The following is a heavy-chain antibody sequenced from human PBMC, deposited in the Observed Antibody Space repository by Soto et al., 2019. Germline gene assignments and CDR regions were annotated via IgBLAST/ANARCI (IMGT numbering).Heavy chain of an antibody. CDR1: GFTFSSYS. D-gene: IGHD6-19*01. Sequence: GGSLRLSCAACGFTFSSYSMNWVRQAPGNGLEWVSSISSSSSYIYYADSVKGRFTISRDNAKNSLYLQMNSLRAEDTAVYYCARDLAVAGPSSYGMDVWGQGTTVTVSS. J-gene: IGHJ6*02. V-gene: IGHV3-21*01. CDR2: ISSSSSYI. CDR3: ARDLAVAGPSSYGMDV.